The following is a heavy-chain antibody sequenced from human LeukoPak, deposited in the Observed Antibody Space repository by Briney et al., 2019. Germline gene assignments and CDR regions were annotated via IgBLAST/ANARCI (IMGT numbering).Heavy chain of an antibody. CDR3: AMKAVPRPRLYDAFDF. D-gene: IGHD2-2*02. V-gene: IGHV3-7*03. J-gene: IGHJ3*01. CDR2: IKQDGSEK. Sequence: GGSLRLSCAASGFIIISYRMSWVRLAPGKGLEWVANIKQDGSEKYYVDSVKGRFTISRDNAKNTLYLQMNSLRADDTAVYYCAMKAVPRPRLYDAFDFWGQGTVVTVSS. CDR1: GFIIISYR.